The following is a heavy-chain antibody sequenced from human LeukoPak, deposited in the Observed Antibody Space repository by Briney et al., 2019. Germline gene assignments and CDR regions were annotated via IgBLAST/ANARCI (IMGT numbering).Heavy chain of an antibody. CDR1: GDSISGYQ. Sequence: SETLSLTCSVSGDSISGYQWNWIRQPPGKGLEWVGYIYYSGSTNYNPSLKSRVTISVDTSKNQFSLKLSSVTAADTAVYYCARVYYDSSGYIDYWGQGTLVTVSS. CDR2: IYYSGST. V-gene: IGHV4-59*01. J-gene: IGHJ4*02. D-gene: IGHD3-22*01. CDR3: ARVYYDSSGYIDY.